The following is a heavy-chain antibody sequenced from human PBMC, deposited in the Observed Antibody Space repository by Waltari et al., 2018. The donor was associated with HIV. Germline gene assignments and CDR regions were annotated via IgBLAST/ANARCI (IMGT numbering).Heavy chain of an antibody. V-gene: IGHV4-34*01. CDR1: GGSFPDYY. CDR2: IEHRGRT. J-gene: IGHJ3*02. Sequence: QVQQHQWGAGLLKPSETLALICTVDGGSFPDYYWTWISQSPRKGLEWIGEIEHRGRTNYNPSLRSRVTISFDMSNNQFSMRLTSVTPSDSAVYFCARGTKPAPYNGWPRGAFDIWGQGTVVTVSS. CDR3: ARGTKPAPYNGWPRGAFDI. D-gene: IGHD5-12*01.